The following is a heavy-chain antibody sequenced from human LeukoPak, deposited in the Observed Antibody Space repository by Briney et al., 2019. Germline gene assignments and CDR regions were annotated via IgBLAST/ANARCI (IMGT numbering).Heavy chain of an antibody. CDR2: ISGSGGST. CDR1: GFTFSSYE. J-gene: IGHJ4*02. V-gene: IGHV3-23*01. D-gene: IGHD3-10*01. CDR3: AKMSPSMVRGVIITGPDY. Sequence: GGSLRLSCAASGFTFSSYEMNWVRQAPGKGLEWVSAISGSGGSTYYADSVKGRFTISRDNSKNTLYLQMNSLRAEDTAVYYCAKMSPSMVRGVIITGPDYWGQGTLVTVSS.